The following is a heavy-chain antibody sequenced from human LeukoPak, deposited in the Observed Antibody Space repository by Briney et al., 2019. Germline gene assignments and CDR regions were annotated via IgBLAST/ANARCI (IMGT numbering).Heavy chain of an antibody. CDR1: GGSISSYY. Sequence: SETLSLTCTVSGGSISSYYWSRIRQPPGKGLEWIGYIYYSGSTNYNPSLKSRVTISVDTSKNQFSLKLSSVTAADTAVYYCAREHRYCSSTSCPNWFDPWGQGTLVTVSS. CDR3: AREHRYCSSTSCPNWFDP. J-gene: IGHJ5*02. V-gene: IGHV4-59*01. D-gene: IGHD2-2*01. CDR2: IYYSGST.